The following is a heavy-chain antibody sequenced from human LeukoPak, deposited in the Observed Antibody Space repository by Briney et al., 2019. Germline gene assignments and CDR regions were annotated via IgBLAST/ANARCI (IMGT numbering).Heavy chain of an antibody. CDR3: ARLYDSSGYTNWLDP. D-gene: IGHD3-22*01. CDR1: GGSISSHY. Sequence: PSETLSLTCTASGGSISSHYWSCIRQPPGMGLEWIGYIYYSGSSKYNPSLKSRVTISVDTSKNQFSLKLSSVTAADTAVYYCARLYDSSGYTNWLDPWGQGTLVTVSS. CDR2: IYYSGSS. J-gene: IGHJ5*02. V-gene: IGHV4-59*11.